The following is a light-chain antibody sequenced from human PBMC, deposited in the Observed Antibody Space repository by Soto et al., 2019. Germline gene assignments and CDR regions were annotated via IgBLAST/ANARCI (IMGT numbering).Light chain of an antibody. CDR2: XXX. Sequence: QSVLTQPPSVSGAPGQRVTISCTGSSSNIGAGYDVHWYKQLPGTAPKLLIYXXXXXXXXXXXXXXGSKSGTSASLAITGLQAEDXADYYCQSYDSSLSVVFGGGTKVTVL. CDR3: QSYDSSLSVV. J-gene: IGLJ2*01. CDR1: SSNIGAGYD. V-gene: IGLV1-40*01.